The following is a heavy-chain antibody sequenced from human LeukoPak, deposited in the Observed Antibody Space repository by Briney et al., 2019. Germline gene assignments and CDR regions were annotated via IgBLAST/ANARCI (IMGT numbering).Heavy chain of an antibody. CDR1: GFTFSSYA. J-gene: IGHJ4*02. D-gene: IGHD3-22*01. V-gene: IGHV3-30*04. CDR3: ARGHDSSGYYYGDYFDY. Sequence: GGSLRLSCAASGFTFSSYAMHWVRQAPGKGLEWVAVISYDGSNKYYADSVKGRFTISRDNSKNTLYLQMNSLRAEDTAVYYCARGHDSSGYYYGDYFDYWGQGTLVTVSS. CDR2: ISYDGSNK.